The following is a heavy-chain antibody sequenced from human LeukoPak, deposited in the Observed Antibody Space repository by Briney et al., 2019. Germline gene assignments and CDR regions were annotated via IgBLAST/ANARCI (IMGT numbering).Heavy chain of an antibody. CDR2: ISYDGSNK. CDR3: ARGVVPGPGYGMDV. D-gene: IGHD2-2*01. CDR1: GFTLSSYS. J-gene: IGHJ6*02. Sequence: GRSLRLSCEASGFTLSSYSMHWVRQAPGNLLEWVAVISYDGSNKYYADSVKGRFTISRDNSKSTLYLQMNSLRAEDTAVYSCARGVVPGPGYGMDVWGQGTTVTVSS. V-gene: IGHV3-30-3*01.